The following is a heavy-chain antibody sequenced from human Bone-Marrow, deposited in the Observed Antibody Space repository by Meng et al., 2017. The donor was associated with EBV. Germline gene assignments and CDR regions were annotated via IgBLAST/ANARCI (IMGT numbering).Heavy chain of an antibody. CDR2: IYYSGST. V-gene: IGHV4-39*01. J-gene: IGHJ5*02. D-gene: IGHD3-10*01. Sequence: QLQLQESGPGLVKPSESLSLTCTVSGGSLSSSSYYWGWIRQPPGKGLAWIGSIYYSGSTYYTPSLKSRVTISVDTSKNQFSLKLSSVTAADTAVYYCARADYYGSGEGWFDTWGQGTLVTVAS. CDR3: ARADYYGSGEGWFDT. CDR1: GGSLSSSSYY.